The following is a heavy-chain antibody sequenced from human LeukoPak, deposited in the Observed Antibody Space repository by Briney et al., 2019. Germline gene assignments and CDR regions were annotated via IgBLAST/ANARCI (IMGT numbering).Heavy chain of an antibody. CDR1: GGTFSSYA. CDR2: IFPIFGTA. D-gene: IGHD2-15*01. V-gene: IGHV1-69*06. CDR3: ARDVGGYSVNWFDP. J-gene: IGHJ5*02. Sequence: ASVKVSCKASGGTFSSYAISWVRQAPGQGREWMGGIFPIFGTANYAQKFQGRVTITADKSTSTAYMELSSLRSEDTAVYYCARDVGGYSVNWFDPWGQGTLVTVSS.